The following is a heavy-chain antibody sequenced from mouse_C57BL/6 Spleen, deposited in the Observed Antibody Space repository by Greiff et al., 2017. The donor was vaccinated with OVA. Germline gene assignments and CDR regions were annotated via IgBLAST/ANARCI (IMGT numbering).Heavy chain of an antibody. CDR3: ATTVVDAMDY. D-gene: IGHD1-1*01. J-gene: IGHJ4*01. Sequence: VQLKESGPELVKPGASVKIPCKASGYTFTDYNMDWVKQSHGKSLEWIGDINPNNGGTIYNQKFKGKATLTVDKSSSTAYMELRSLTSEDTAVYYCATTVVDAMDYWGQGTSVTVSS. V-gene: IGHV1-18*01. CDR2: INPNNGGT. CDR1: GYTFTDYN.